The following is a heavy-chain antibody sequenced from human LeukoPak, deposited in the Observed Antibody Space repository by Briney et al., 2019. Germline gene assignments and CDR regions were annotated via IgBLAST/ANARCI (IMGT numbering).Heavy chain of an antibody. V-gene: IGHV4-59*01. Sequence: PSETLSLTCTVSGGSISSYYWSWIRQPPGKGLEWIGYIYYGGSTNYNPSLKSRVTISVDTSKNQFSLKLSSVTAADTAVYYCARADYDSRIDIWGQGTMVTVSS. J-gene: IGHJ3*02. CDR3: ARADYDSRIDI. D-gene: IGHD3-22*01. CDR1: GGSISSYY. CDR2: IYYGGST.